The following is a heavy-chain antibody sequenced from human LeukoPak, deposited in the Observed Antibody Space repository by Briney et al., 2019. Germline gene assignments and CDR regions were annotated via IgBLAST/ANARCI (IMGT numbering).Heavy chain of an antibody. CDR3: ARHDCDSSRCSVNWFDP. Sequence: SETLSLTCTASGVSMSNSPYYWGWIRQPPGKGLEWIGTIYDSGNTNYNPFLRSRLTISVDTSRNQFSLKLSSVTAADTAVYYCARHDCDSSRCSVNWFDPWGQGTLVTVSS. CDR1: GVSMSNSPYY. V-gene: IGHV4-39*01. CDR2: IYDSGNT. J-gene: IGHJ5*02. D-gene: IGHD2/OR15-2a*01.